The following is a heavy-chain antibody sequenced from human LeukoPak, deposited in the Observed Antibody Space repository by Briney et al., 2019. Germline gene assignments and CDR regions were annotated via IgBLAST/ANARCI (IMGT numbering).Heavy chain of an antibody. Sequence: HGESLKISCKGSGYSFTSYWIGWVRQMPGKGLEWMGIIYPGDSDTRYSPSFQGQVTISVDKSINTAYLQWVSLRASDSAMYYCACRDLTSTWSFPWGQGTLVTVSS. CDR3: ACRDLTSTWSFP. V-gene: IGHV5-51*01. CDR1: GYSFTSYW. J-gene: IGHJ5*02. D-gene: IGHD6-13*01. CDR2: IYPGDSDT.